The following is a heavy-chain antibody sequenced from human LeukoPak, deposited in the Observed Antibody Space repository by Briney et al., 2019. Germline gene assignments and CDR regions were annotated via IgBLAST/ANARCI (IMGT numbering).Heavy chain of an antibody. Sequence: ASVKVSCKASGYTFTSYDIKWVRQATGQGLEWMGWMNPNSGNTGYAQKFQGRVTMTRNTSITTAYMELSSLRSEDTAVYYCARGEGSSWYALFDSWGQGTLVTVSS. D-gene: IGHD6-13*01. CDR2: MNPNSGNT. CDR3: ARGEGSSWYALFDS. J-gene: IGHJ5*01. CDR1: GYTFTSYD. V-gene: IGHV1-8*01.